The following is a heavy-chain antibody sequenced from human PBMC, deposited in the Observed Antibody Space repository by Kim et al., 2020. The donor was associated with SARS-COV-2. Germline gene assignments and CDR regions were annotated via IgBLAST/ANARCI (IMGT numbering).Heavy chain of an antibody. Sequence: SETLSLTCTVSGGSVSSGSYYWSWIRQPPGKGLEWIGYIYYSGSTNYNPSLKSRVTISVDTSKNQFSLKLSSVTAADTAVYYCARGSGNDFWSGYYSSAEYFQHWGQGTLVTVSS. D-gene: IGHD3-3*01. CDR2: IYYSGST. CDR3: ARGSGNDFWSGYYSSAEYFQH. V-gene: IGHV4-61*01. CDR1: GGSVSSGSYY. J-gene: IGHJ1*01.